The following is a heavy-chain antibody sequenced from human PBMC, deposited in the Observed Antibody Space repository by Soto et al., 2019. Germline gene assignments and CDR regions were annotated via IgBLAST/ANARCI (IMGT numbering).Heavy chain of an antibody. CDR3: ARGSDSHGDLHHY. CDR1: GFTFSNYW. CDR2: INRDGSVE. J-gene: IGHJ4*02. V-gene: IGHV3-7*01. Sequence: TGGSLRLSCAASGFTFSNYWMTWVRQAPGKGLEWVANINRDGSVEYFVDSVKGRFTISRDNAKNSPYLQMNSLRAEDTAVYYCARGSDSHGDLHHYWGQGTLVTVSS. D-gene: IGHD2-21*01.